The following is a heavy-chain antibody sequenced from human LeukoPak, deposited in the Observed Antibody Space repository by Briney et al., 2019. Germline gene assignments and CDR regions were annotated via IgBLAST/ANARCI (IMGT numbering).Heavy chain of an antibody. D-gene: IGHD2-15*01. Sequence: SETLSLTCAVYGGSFSGYYWGWIRQPPGKGLEWIGTIYYSGTTYYNPSLESRVTIFEDTSKNQFSLMLTSVTAADTAVYYCARQISDYYYYYMDVWGKGTTVTVSS. V-gene: IGHV4-34*01. CDR3: ARQISDYYYYYMDV. J-gene: IGHJ6*03. CDR2: IYYSGTT. CDR1: GGSFSGYY.